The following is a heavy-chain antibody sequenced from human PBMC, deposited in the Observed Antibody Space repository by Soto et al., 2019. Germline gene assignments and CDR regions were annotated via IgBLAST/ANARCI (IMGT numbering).Heavy chain of an antibody. J-gene: IGHJ4*02. CDR3: ARSRITRACNFDY. CDR1: GGTFSSYA. CDR2: IIPIFGTA. D-gene: IGHD1-20*01. Sequence: ASVKVSCKASGGTFSSYAISWVRQAPGQGLEWMGGIIPIFGTANYAQKFQGRVTITADESTSTAYMELSSLRSEDTAAYYCARSRITRACNFDYWGQGTLVTVSS. V-gene: IGHV1-69*13.